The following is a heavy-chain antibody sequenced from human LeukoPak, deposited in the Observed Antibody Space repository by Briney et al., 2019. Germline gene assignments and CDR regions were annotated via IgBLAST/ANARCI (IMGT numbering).Heavy chain of an antibody. CDR3: ARDADSSSWLHWVVCSGWFDP. CDR2: ISYDGSNK. V-gene: IGHV3-30-3*01. Sequence: PGGSLRLSCAASGFTFSSYAMHWVRQAPGKGLEWVAVISYDGSNKYYADSVKGRFTISRDNSKNTLYLQMNSLRAEDTAVYCCARDADSSSWLHWVVCSGWFDPWGQGTLVTVSS. J-gene: IGHJ5*02. D-gene: IGHD6-13*01. CDR1: GFTFSSYA.